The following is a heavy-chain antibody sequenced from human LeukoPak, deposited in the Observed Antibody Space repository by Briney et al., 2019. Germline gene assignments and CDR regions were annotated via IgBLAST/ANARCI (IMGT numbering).Heavy chain of an antibody. CDR2: IYHSGTT. CDR3: ARGPGVNDY. Sequence: SETLSLTCNVSGVSISTHYWSWIRQSPGKGLEWIGFIYHSGTTNYNPSLKSRVTISIDTSKNEFSLKLSSVTAADTAVYYCARGPGVNDYWGQGTLVTVSS. CDR1: GVSISTHY. D-gene: IGHD3-10*01. J-gene: IGHJ4*02. V-gene: IGHV4-59*11.